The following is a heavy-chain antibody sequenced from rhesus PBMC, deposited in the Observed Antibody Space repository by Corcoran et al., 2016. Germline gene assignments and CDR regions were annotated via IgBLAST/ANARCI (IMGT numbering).Heavy chain of an antibody. CDR2: IMCTGGST. Sequence: EVQLVESGGGLAKPGGSLRLSCAASGFSFSDYYMYWVRQARGKGLEWVSGIMCTGGSTYYADSVKGRFTISRENAKYTLYLQMDSLRAEDTAVYYCARDGIVVVFTAHFDYWGQGVLVTVSS. CDR1: GFSFSDYY. CDR3: ARDGIVVVFTAHFDY. V-gene: IGHV3S18*01. D-gene: IGHD2-27*01. J-gene: IGHJ4*01.